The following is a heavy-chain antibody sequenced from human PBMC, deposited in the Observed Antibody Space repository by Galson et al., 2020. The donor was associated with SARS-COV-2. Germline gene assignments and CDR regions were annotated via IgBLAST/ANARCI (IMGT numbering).Heavy chain of an antibody. D-gene: IGHD2-8*01. V-gene: IGHV4-59*08. Sequence: SQTLSLTCTVSGGSISSYYWSWIRQPPGTGLEWIGYIYYSVSTNYNPSLKSRVTISVDTSKNQFSLKLSSVTAADTAVYYCARQDCTNGVCQGWFDPWGQGTLVTGSS. CDR1: GGSISSYY. CDR3: ARQDCTNGVCQGWFDP. CDR2: IYYSVST. J-gene: IGHJ5*02.